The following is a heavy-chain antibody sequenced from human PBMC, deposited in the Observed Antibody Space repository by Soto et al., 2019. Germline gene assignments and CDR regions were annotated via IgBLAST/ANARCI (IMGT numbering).Heavy chain of an antibody. J-gene: IGHJ6*02. CDR3: ASSSGDLDVYGMDI. Sequence: GGSLRLSCAASGFTFSRYAMSWIRQAPGKGLEWVSTVTGGGHTTYNADSVNGRFTISRDNSKNTLYLQMNNLRAEDTAIYYCASSSGDLDVYGMDIWGPGTTVTVSS. CDR2: VTGGGHTT. D-gene: IGHD3-10*01. V-gene: IGHV3-23*01. CDR1: GFTFSRYA.